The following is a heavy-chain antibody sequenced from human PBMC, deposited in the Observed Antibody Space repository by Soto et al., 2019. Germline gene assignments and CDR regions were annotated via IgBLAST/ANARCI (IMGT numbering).Heavy chain of an antibody. V-gene: IGHV4-34*01. CDR1: GGSFSGYY. CDR2: INHSGST. Sequence: SETLSLTCAVYGGSFSGYYWSWVRQPPGKGLEWIGEINHSGSTNYNPSLKSRVTISVDTSKNQFSLKLSSVTAADTAVYYCARCWLSSPYYSYYYGMDVWGQGTTVTVSS. CDR3: ARCWLSSPYYSYYYGMDV. D-gene: IGHD3-9*01. J-gene: IGHJ6*02.